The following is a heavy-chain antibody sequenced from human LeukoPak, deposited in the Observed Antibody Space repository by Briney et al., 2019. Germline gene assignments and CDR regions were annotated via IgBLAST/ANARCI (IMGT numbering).Heavy chain of an antibody. CDR2: IYYSGST. Sequence: SETLSLTCTVSGGSISSGGYYWSWIRQHPGKGLEWIGYIYYSGSTYYNPSLKSRVTISVDASKNQFSLKLSPVTAADTAVYYCARVSPELLGLIGFDYWGQGTLVTVSS. V-gene: IGHV4-31*03. D-gene: IGHD1-26*01. CDR3: ARVSPELLGLIGFDY. J-gene: IGHJ4*02. CDR1: GGSISSGGYY.